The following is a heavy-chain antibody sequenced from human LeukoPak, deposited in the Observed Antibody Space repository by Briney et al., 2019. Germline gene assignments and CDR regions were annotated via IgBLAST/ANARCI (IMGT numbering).Heavy chain of an antibody. J-gene: IGHJ4*02. D-gene: IGHD2-2*01. Sequence: PGRSLRLSCAASGFTFSSYAMHWVRQAPGEGLEWVAVISYDGSNKYYADSVKGRFTISRDNSKNTLYLQMNSLRAEDTAVYYCARAHCSSTSCYGDYWGQGTLVTVSS. V-gene: IGHV3-30-3*01. CDR2: ISYDGSNK. CDR3: ARAHCSSTSCYGDY. CDR1: GFTFSSYA.